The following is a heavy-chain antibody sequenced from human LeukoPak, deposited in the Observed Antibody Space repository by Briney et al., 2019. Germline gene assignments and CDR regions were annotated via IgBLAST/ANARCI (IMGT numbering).Heavy chain of an antibody. D-gene: IGHD3-10*01. J-gene: IGHJ6*02. Sequence: PSQTLSLTCAVSGGSISSGGYSWTWIRRPPGKGLECIGYRYHSGNTYYNPSLQSRVTISVDRSKNQFSLKLSSVTAADTAVYYCARERSITMVRGASYGMDVWGQGITVTVSS. CDR1: GGSISSGGYS. V-gene: IGHV4-30-2*01. CDR2: RYHSGNT. CDR3: ARERSITMVRGASYGMDV.